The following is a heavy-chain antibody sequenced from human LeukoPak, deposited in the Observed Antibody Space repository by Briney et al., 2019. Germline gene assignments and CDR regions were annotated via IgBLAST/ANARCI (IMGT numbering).Heavy chain of an antibody. CDR2: ISAYNGNT. Sequence: SVKVSCKASGYTFTSYGISWVRQAPGQGLEWMGWISAYNGNTNYAQKLQGRVTMTTDTSTSTAYMELRSLRSDDTAVHYCARDPVDSSGYYRDYFDYWGQGTLVTVSS. J-gene: IGHJ4*02. V-gene: IGHV1-18*01. D-gene: IGHD3-22*01. CDR1: GYTFTSYG. CDR3: ARDPVDSSGYYRDYFDY.